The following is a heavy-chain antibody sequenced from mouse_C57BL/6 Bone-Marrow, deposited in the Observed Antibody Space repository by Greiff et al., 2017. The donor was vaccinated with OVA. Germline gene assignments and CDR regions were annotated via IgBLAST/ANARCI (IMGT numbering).Heavy chain of an antibody. CDR2: IRSKSNNYAT. J-gene: IGHJ4*01. V-gene: IGHV10-1*01. D-gene: IGHD2-14*01. CDR3: VRQGYCYAMDY. CDR1: GFSFNTYA. Sequence: DVHLVESGGGLVQPKGSLKLSCAASGFSFNTYAMNWVRQAPGKGLEWVARIRSKSNNYATYYADSVKDRFTISRDDSESMLYLQMNNLKTEDTAMYYCVRQGYCYAMDYWGQGTSVTVSS.